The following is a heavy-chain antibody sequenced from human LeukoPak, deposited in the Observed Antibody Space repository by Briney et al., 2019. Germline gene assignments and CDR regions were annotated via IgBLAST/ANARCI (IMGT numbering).Heavy chain of an antibody. Sequence: SETLSLTCTVSGYSISSGYYWGWIRQPPGKGLEWIGSIYHSGSTYYNPSLKSRVTISVDTSKNQFSLKLSSVTAADTAVYYCARDGIVGATAHPIYYWGQGTLVTVSS. D-gene: IGHD1-26*01. CDR2: IYHSGST. CDR3: ARDGIVGATAHPIYY. V-gene: IGHV4-38-2*02. CDR1: GYSISSGYY. J-gene: IGHJ4*02.